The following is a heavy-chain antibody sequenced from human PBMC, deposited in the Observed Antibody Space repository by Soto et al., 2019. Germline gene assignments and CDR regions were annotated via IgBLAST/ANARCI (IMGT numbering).Heavy chain of an antibody. CDR3: ARDTITGLFDY. V-gene: IGHV4-34*01. CDR1: GGSFSGYY. CDR2: INHSGST. Sequence: QVQLQQWGAGLLKPSETLSLTCAVYGGSFSGYYWTWIRQPPGTGLEWIGEINHSGSTNYNPSLKXXVTISVDPRKNQFSLQLTSVTAADTAVYYCARDTITGLFDYWGQGTLVTVSS. D-gene: IGHD2-8*02. J-gene: IGHJ4*02.